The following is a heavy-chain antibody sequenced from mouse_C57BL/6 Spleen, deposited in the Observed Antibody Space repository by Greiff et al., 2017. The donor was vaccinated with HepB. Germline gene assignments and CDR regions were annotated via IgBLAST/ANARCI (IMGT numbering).Heavy chain of an antibody. J-gene: IGHJ4*01. CDR3: TRGKDYEAMDY. D-gene: IGHD2-4*01. CDR2: IDPETGGT. Sequence: VQLQESGAELVRPGASVTLSCKASGYTFTDYEMHWVKQTPVHGLEWIGAIDPETGGTAYNQKFKGKAILTAYKSSSTAYMELRSLTSEDSAVYYCTRGKDYEAMDYWGQGTSVTVSS. CDR1: GYTFTDYE. V-gene: IGHV1-15*01.